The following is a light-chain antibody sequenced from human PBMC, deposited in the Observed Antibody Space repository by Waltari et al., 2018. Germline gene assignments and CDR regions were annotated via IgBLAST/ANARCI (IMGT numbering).Light chain of an antibody. CDR1: QSVLYSSNNKNY. J-gene: IGKJ2*01. CDR2: WAS. Sequence: DIVMTQSPDSLAVSLGERATINCKSSQSVLYSSNNKNYLAWYQQKPGQPPKLLIYWASTRESGVPDRCSGSGSGTDFTLTISSLQAEDVAVYYCHQYYSTPSYTFGQGTKLEIK. V-gene: IGKV4-1*01. CDR3: HQYYSTPSYT.